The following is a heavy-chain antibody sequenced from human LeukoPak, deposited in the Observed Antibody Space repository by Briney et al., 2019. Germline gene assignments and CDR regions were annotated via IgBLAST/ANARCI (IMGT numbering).Heavy chain of an antibody. D-gene: IGHD4-17*01. CDR3: ARHDYGALDAFDI. V-gene: IGHV1-69*04. Sequence: GSSVKVSCKASGGTFSSYAISWVRQAPGQGLVWMGRIIPILGIANYAQKFQGRVTITADKSTSTAYMELSSLRSEDTAVYYCARHDYGALDAFDIWGQGTMVTVSS. CDR1: GGTFSSYA. J-gene: IGHJ3*02. CDR2: IIPILGIA.